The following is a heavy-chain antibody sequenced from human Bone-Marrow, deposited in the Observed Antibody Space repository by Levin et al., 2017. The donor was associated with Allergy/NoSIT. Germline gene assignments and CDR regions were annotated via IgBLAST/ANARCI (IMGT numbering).Heavy chain of an antibody. D-gene: IGHD5-18*01. CDR2: INAGGGTT. CDR1: GFTFSSYA. V-gene: IGHV3-23*01. J-gene: IGHJ4*02. CDR3: AKKWIPTSQAGYFDC. Sequence: GESLKISCAASGFTFSSYAMSWVRQAPGKGLEWVSSINAGGGTTFYADSVKGRFTISRDNSKSTPYMQMNSLRAEDTAVYYCAKKWIPTSQAGYFDCWGQGALVTVSS.